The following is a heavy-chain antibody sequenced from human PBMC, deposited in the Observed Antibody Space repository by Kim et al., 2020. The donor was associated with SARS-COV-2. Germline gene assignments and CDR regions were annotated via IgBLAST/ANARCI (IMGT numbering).Heavy chain of an antibody. CDR1: GGTFSSYA. CDR3: ARPSPMYYYDSSGYPPAFDY. J-gene: IGHJ4*02. D-gene: IGHD3-22*01. Sequence: SVKVSCKASGGTFSSYAISWVRQAPGQGLEWMGGIIPIFGTANYAQKFQGRVTITADESTSTAYMELSSLRSEDTAVYYCARPSPMYYYDSSGYPPAFDYWGQGTLVTVSS. CDR2: IIPIFGTA. V-gene: IGHV1-69*13.